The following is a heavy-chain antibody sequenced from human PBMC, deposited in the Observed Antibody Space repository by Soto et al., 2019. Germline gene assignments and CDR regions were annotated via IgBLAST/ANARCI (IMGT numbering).Heavy chain of an antibody. Sequence: QVQLVQSGAEVKKPGSSVKVSCKASGGTFSSYAISWVRQAPGQGLEWMGGIIPIFGTANYAQKFQGRVTITADESTSTAYMELSSLRSEDTAVYYCARTVGRNKYCSGGSCYQPFDYWGQGTLVTVSS. CDR1: GGTFSSYA. CDR3: ARTVGRNKYCSGGSCYQPFDY. D-gene: IGHD2-15*01. CDR2: IIPIFGTA. V-gene: IGHV1-69*01. J-gene: IGHJ4*02.